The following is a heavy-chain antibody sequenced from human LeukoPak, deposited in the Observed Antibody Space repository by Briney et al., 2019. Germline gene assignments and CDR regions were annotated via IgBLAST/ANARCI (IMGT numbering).Heavy chain of an antibody. J-gene: IGHJ4*02. D-gene: IGHD3-22*01. CDR3: AKEKENYYDSSGDY. CDR1: GFTVSSNY. Sequence: GGSLRLSCAASGFTVSSNYMSWVRQAPGKGLEWVSAISGSGGSTYYADSVKGRFTISRDNSKNTLYLQMNSLRAEDTAVYYCAKEKENYYDSSGDYWGQGTLVTVSS. CDR2: ISGSGGST. V-gene: IGHV3-23*01.